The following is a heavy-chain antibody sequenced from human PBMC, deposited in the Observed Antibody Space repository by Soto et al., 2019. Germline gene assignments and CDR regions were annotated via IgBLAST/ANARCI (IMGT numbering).Heavy chain of an antibody. J-gene: IGHJ5*01. CDR2: TSGSGGNT. D-gene: IGHD3-10*01. CDR1: GFTFTSYA. CDR3: AKVFAGSGNYHALFDS. V-gene: IGHV3-23*01. Sequence: GGSLRLSCAASGFTFTSYAMSWVRQAPGKGLEWVSATSGSGGNTFYAASVKGRFTISRDTSNDILYLQMNSLRAEDTAVYYCAKVFAGSGNYHALFDSWGQGTLVTGSS.